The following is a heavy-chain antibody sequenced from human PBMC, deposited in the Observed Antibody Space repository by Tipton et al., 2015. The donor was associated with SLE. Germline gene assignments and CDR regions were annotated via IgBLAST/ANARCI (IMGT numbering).Heavy chain of an antibody. V-gene: IGHV4-61*02. CDR2: IYTSGST. D-gene: IGHD6-19*01. CDR1: GGSISSGGYY. J-gene: IGHJ4*02. CDR3: ARHRSGWKELYYFDF. Sequence: TLSLTCTVSGGSISSGGYYWSWIRQPAGKGLEWIGRIYTSGSTNYSPSLKSRVTISVDTSKNQFSLNLTSVTAADTAVYYCARHRSGWKELYYFDFWGQGTLVTVSS.